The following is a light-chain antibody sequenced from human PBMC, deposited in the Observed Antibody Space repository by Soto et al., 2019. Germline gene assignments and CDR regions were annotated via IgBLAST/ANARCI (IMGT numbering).Light chain of an antibody. Sequence: EIVLTQSPATLSLSPGERATLSCRASQSVGLYLAWYQQKPGQAPRLFIYDASNRATGIPARFSGSGSGTDFTLTISSLEPEDFAVYYCQQRSNWPFTFGPGTIVDIK. CDR2: DAS. J-gene: IGKJ3*01. CDR1: QSVGLY. CDR3: QQRSNWPFT. V-gene: IGKV3-11*01.